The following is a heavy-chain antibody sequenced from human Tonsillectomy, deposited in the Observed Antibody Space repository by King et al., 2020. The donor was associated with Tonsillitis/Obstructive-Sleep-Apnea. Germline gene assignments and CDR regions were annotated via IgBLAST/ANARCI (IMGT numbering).Heavy chain of an antibody. CDR3: ARRGKYSGYDSSAFDI. D-gene: IGHD5-12*01. V-gene: IGHV5-51*01. CDR1: GYSFTNYW. J-gene: IGHJ3*02. CDR2: IYPGDSDT. Sequence: VQLVESGAEVKKPGESLKISCKGFGYSFTNYWIGWVRQMPGKGLEWMGIIYPGDSDTTYSPSFQGQVTISADKSISTAYLQWSSLKASDTAMYYCARRGKYSGYDSSAFDIWGQGTMVTVSS.